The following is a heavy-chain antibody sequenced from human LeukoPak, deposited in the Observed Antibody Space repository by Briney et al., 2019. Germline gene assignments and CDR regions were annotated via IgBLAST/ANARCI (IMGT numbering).Heavy chain of an antibody. Sequence: TPSETLSLTCAVYGGSFSGYYWSWIRQPPGKGLKWIGEINHSGSTNYNPSLKSRVTISVDTSKNQFSLKLSSVTAADTAVYYCARVRFLEWLLYRYYFDYWGQGTLVTVSS. CDR2: INHSGST. CDR3: ARVRFLEWLLYRYYFDY. V-gene: IGHV4-34*01. CDR1: GGSFSGYY. J-gene: IGHJ4*02. D-gene: IGHD3-3*01.